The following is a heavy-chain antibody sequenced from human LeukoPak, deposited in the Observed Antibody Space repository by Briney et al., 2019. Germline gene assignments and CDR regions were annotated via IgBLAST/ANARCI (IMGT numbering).Heavy chain of an antibody. CDR3: AKGSGYYPEGSDY. V-gene: IGHV3-23*01. CDR1: GFSFNSYA. D-gene: IGHD3-22*01. Sequence: GGSLRLSCAASGFSFNSYAMTWVRRAPGKGLEWVSGISGSGGSTYYADSVKGRLTISRDYSKNTLYLQMNSLRAEDTAVYYCAKGSGYYPEGSDYWGQGTLVTVSS. CDR2: ISGSGGST. J-gene: IGHJ4*02.